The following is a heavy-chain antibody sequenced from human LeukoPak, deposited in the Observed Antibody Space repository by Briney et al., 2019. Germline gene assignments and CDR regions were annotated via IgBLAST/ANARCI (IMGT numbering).Heavy chain of an antibody. Sequence: NPGGSLRLSCAASGFTFSNAWMSWVRQAPGKGPEWVGRIKRRTDGETTDYAAPVKGRFTISRDDSKNTVYLQMNSLKTEDTAMYYCTTGGGTHDDWGQGTLVTVSS. CDR1: GFTFSNAW. V-gene: IGHV3-15*01. CDR2: IKRRTDGETT. D-gene: IGHD3-16*01. J-gene: IGHJ4*02. CDR3: TTGGGTHDD.